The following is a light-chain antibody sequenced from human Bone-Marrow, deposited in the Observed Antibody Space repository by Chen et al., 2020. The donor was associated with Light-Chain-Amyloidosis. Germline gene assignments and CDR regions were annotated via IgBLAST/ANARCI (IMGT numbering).Light chain of an antibody. CDR1: QSVLYSNNKNY. CDR2: WAS. J-gene: IGKJ4*01. Sequence: DIVMTQSPDSLAVSLGERATINCKSSQSVLYSNNKNYLDWYQQKPGQPPKVLFYWASAGESGVPDRVSGSGSGTDFTLTISSLQAGDVAVYYCQQYYNAPLTFGGGTKVEIK. CDR3: QQYYNAPLT. V-gene: IGKV4-1*01.